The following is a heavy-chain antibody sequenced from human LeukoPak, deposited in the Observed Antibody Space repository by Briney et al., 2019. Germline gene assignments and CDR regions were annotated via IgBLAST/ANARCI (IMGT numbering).Heavy chain of an antibody. J-gene: IGHJ4*02. V-gene: IGHV3-30-3*01. CDR3: ISLKYYFDY. Sequence: QPGRSLRLSCAASGFTFSSYAMHWVRQAPGKGLEWVAVISYDGSNKYYADSVKGRFTTSRDNSKNTLYLQMNSLRAEDTAVYYCISLKYYFDYWGQGTLVTVSS. CDR2: ISYDGSNK. CDR1: GFTFSSYA.